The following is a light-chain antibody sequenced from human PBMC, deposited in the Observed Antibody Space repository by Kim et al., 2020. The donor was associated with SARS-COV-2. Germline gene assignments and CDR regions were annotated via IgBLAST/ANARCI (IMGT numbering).Light chain of an antibody. V-gene: IGKV4-1*01. CDR2: WAS. Sequence: ATINCKSSQSVLYSSNNNNYLAWYQQKPGQPPKLLIYWASTRESRVPDRFSGSGSGTDFTLTISSLQAEDVAVYFCQQYYSTPPAFGGGTKVDIK. J-gene: IGKJ4*01. CDR3: QQYYSTPPA. CDR1: QSVLYSSNNNNY.